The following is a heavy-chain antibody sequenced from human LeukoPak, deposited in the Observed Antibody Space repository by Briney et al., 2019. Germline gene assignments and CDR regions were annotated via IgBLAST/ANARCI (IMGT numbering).Heavy chain of an antibody. Sequence: SSETLSLTCNVSGVSISSSRDYWGWIRQPPGRGLEWIGNTDYIGRTFYNPSLKSRVTISIDTSKNQFSLSVTSVTAADTAVYYCARAAGRDTTSGLDFDYWGQGILVTVSS. CDR3: ARAAGRDTTSGLDFDY. D-gene: IGHD1-26*01. J-gene: IGHJ4*02. V-gene: IGHV4-39*07. CDR1: GVSISSSRDY. CDR2: TDYIGRT.